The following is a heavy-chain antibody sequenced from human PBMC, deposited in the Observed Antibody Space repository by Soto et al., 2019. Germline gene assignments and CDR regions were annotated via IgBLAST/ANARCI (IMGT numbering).Heavy chain of an antibody. Sequence: EVQLVESGGGLVKPGGSLRLSCAASGFTFSSYSMNWVRQAPGKGLEWVSSISGSSSYIYYADSVKGRFTISRDNARNTRYLQMNILRAEDTAVYYCAREGVQHGSGPYYYYGMDVRGQGTTVTVSS. CDR3: AREGVQHGSGPYYYYGMDV. V-gene: IGHV3-21*01. J-gene: IGHJ6*02. CDR2: ISGSSSYI. D-gene: IGHD3-10*01. CDR1: GFTFSSYS.